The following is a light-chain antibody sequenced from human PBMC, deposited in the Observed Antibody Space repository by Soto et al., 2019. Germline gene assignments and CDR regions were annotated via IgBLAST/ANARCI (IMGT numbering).Light chain of an antibody. V-gene: IGKV3-20*01. CDR3: QQYGSSPKLT. CDR1: QSVSSSS. CDR2: GAS. J-gene: IGKJ4*01. Sequence: EIGLTQSPGTRSLSPGKRATLPCRASQSVSSSSLAWYQQKPGQAPRLLIYGASSRATGIPDRFSGSGSGTDFTLTISRLEPEDFAVYYCQQYGSSPKLTFGGGTKVEIK.